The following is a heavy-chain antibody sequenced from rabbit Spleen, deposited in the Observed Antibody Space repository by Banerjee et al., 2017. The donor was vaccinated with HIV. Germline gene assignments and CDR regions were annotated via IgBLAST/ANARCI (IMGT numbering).Heavy chain of an antibody. J-gene: IGHJ4*01. CDR1: GFSFSDRDV. D-gene: IGHD1-1*01. CDR2: INTATGKA. CDR3: ARDLVAVIGWNFNL. V-gene: IGHV1S45*01. Sequence: QEQLVESGGGLVRPEGSLKLSCTASGFSFSDRDVMCWVRQAPGKGLEWIACINTATGKAVYASWAKGRFTISKTSSTTVTLQMTSLTAADTATYFCARDLVAVIGWNFNLWGQGTLVTVS.